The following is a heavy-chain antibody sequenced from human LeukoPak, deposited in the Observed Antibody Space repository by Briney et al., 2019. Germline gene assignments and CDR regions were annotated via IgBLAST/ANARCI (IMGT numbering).Heavy chain of an antibody. J-gene: IGHJ4*02. CDR3: ARDSEAVPGLSSDY. Sequence: ASVKVSCKASGYTFTGYYMHWVRQAPGQGLEWMGWINPNSGGTNYAQKFQGRVTMTRDASISTAYMELSRLTSDDTAVYFCARDSEAVPGLSSDYWGQGTLVTVSS. CDR2: INPNSGGT. D-gene: IGHD6-13*01. CDR1: GYTFTGYY. V-gene: IGHV1-2*02.